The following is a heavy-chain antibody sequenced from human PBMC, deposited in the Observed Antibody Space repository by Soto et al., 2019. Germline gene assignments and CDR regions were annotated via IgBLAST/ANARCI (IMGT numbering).Heavy chain of an antibody. V-gene: IGHV4-34*01. Sequence: SETLSLTCAVYGGSFSGYYWSWIRQPPGKGLEWIGEINHSGSTNYNPSLKSRVTISVDTSKNQFSLKLSSVTAADTAVYYCARVNDIFPYYYGRDVWGQGTTVTVSS. CDR2: INHSGST. CDR3: ARVNDIFPYYYGRDV. CDR1: GGSFSGYY. J-gene: IGHJ6*02. D-gene: IGHD3-9*01.